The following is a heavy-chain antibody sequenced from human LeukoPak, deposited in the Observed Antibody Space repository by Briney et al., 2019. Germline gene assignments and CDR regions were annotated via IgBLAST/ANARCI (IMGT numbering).Heavy chain of an antibody. Sequence: ASMKVSCKASGYTFTNFDINWVRQATGQGLEWMGWMNPNTGNAGYAQKFQDRATITWDASISTAYMDLSSLRSEDTAVYYCARVGYSNSYDYWGQGTLVTVSS. J-gene: IGHJ4*02. D-gene: IGHD4-11*01. CDR2: MNPNTGNA. CDR3: ARVGYSNSYDY. V-gene: IGHV1-8*03. CDR1: GYTFTNFD.